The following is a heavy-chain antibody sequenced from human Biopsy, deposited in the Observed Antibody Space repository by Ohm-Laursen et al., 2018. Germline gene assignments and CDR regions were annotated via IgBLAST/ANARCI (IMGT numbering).Heavy chain of an antibody. CDR1: GESFNGYY. V-gene: IGHV4-34*01. D-gene: IGHD3-22*01. J-gene: IGHJ6*02. Sequence: PSDTLSLTCAVYGESFNGYYWSWISQTPGKGLEWIGEINHSGRTNYNPSLKSRVTISVDTSKNQFSLKVRSVNAADTAVYYCVRGVDYYDPYHYYALDVWGQGTTVTVSS. CDR2: INHSGRT. CDR3: VRGVDYYDPYHYYALDV.